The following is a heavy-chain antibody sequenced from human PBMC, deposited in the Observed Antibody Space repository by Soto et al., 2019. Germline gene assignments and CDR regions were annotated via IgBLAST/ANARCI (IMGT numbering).Heavy chain of an antibody. Sequence: PSETLSLTCTFSGGSISSYYWSLIRQPPGKGLEWIGYIYYSGSTNYNPSLKSRVTISVGTSKNQFSLKLSSVTAADTAVYYCARGGREDYDFWSGYPTPFLDYWGQGTLVTVSS. V-gene: IGHV4-59*01. CDR1: GGSISSYY. CDR2: IYYSGST. J-gene: IGHJ4*02. D-gene: IGHD3-3*01. CDR3: ARGGREDYDFWSGYPTPFLDY.